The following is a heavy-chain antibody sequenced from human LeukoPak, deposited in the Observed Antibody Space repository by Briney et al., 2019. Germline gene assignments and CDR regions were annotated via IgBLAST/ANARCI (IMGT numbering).Heavy chain of an antibody. CDR2: SSSNGGST. CDR1: GFTFSTLP. CDR3: ATDYGDTGRSYFDY. D-gene: IGHD4-17*01. V-gene: IGHV3-64*04. J-gene: IGHJ4*02. Sequence: GGSLRLSCSASGFTFSTLPMHWVRQAPGKGLEYVSGSSSNGGSTYYADSAKGRFIISRDNSKNTLYLQMDSLRAEDTAVYYCATDYGDTGRSYFDYWGQGTLVTVSS.